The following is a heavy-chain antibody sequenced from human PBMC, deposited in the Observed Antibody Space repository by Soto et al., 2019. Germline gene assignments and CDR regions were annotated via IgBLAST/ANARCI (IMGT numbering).Heavy chain of an antibody. D-gene: IGHD2-2*01. Sequence: EVQLVESGGGLVQPGGSLRLSCAASGFTFSYYSRNWVRQAPGMGMEWVSYISSSSRTIYYAYSVKGRFTISRHKAKNPLYLQMNTLRDEDAAVYYGARESAALCWFDPWGQGNLVTVSS. V-gene: IGHV3-48*02. CDR3: ARESAALCWFDP. CDR2: ISSSSRTI. J-gene: IGHJ5*02. CDR1: GFTFSYYS.